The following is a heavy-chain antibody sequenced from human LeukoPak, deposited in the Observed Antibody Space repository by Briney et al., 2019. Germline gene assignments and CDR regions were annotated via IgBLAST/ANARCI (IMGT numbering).Heavy chain of an antibody. Sequence: SETLSLTCTVSGYSISSGYYWGWIRQPPGKGLEWIGSIYHSGSTYYNPSLKSRVTISVDTSKNQFSLKLSSVTAADTAVYYCARAPPEQWLDYWGQGTLVTVSS. D-gene: IGHD6-19*01. J-gene: IGHJ4*02. CDR3: ARAPPEQWLDY. V-gene: IGHV4-38-2*02. CDR2: IYHSGST. CDR1: GYSISSGYY.